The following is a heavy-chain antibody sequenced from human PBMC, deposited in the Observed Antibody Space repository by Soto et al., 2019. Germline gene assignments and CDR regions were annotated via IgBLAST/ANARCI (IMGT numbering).Heavy chain of an antibody. CDR3: ARVGPDSSGLDFDY. Sequence: GGSLRLSCAASGITFSNYAMNWVRQAQGKGLEWVSYISSSSSTIYYADSVKGRFTISRDNAKNSLYLQMNSLRDEDTAVYYCARVGPDSSGLDFDYWGQGTLVTVSS. CDR2: ISSSSSTI. CDR1: GITFSNYA. J-gene: IGHJ4*02. D-gene: IGHD3-22*01. V-gene: IGHV3-48*02.